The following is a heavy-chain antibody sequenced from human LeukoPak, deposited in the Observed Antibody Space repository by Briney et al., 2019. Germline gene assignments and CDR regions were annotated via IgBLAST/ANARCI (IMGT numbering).Heavy chain of an antibody. Sequence: GGSLRLSCAASGFTFSSYAMHWVRQAPGKGLEWVSVIYSGGSTYYADSVKGRFTISRHNSKNTLYLQMNSLRAEDTAVYYCARDGPRLSLDYWGQGTLVTVSS. V-gene: IGHV3-53*04. CDR3: ARDGPRLSLDY. CDR1: GFTFSSYA. J-gene: IGHJ4*02. CDR2: IYSGGST. D-gene: IGHD2-8*01.